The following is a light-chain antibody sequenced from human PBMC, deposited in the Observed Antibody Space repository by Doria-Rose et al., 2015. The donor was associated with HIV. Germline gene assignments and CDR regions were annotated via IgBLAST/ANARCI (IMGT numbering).Light chain of an antibody. CDR3: HQYGTSWT. V-gene: IGKV3-20*01. Sequence: TQSPGTLSLSPGERATLSCRASQSFSSTYLAWYQQKPGQAPSLLIYDGSTRATGIPDMFSASGSGTDFTLTINRLEPEDSALYYCHQYGTSWTFGQGTKVEI. CDR2: DGS. CDR1: QSFSSTY. J-gene: IGKJ1*01.